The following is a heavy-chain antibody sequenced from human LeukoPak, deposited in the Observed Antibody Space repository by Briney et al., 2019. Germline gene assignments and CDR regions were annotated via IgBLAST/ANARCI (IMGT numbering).Heavy chain of an antibody. CDR3: ARAPAGSSSWYGPKAFDY. V-gene: IGHV3-21*01. D-gene: IGHD6-13*01. J-gene: IGHJ4*02. CDR1: GFTFSSYS. Sequence: GGSLRLSCAASGFTFSSYSMNWVRQAPGKGLEWVSSISSSSSYIYYADSVKGRFTISRDNAKNSLYLQMNSLRAEDTAVYYCARAPAGSSSWYGPKAFDYWGQGTLVTVS. CDR2: ISSSSSYI.